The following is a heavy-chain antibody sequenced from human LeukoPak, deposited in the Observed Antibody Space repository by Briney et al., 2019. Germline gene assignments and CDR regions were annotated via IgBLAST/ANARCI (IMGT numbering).Heavy chain of an antibody. D-gene: IGHD3-10*01. Sequence: GRSLRLSCAASGFTFSSYAMSWVRQAPGKGLEWVSYISSSGSTIYYADSVKGRFTISRDNAKNSLYLQMNSLRAEDTAVYYCARDRQYRDYYGSGTNWFDPWGQGTLVTVSS. CDR3: ARDRQYRDYYGSGTNWFDP. V-gene: IGHV3-48*04. CDR1: GFTFSSYA. J-gene: IGHJ5*02. CDR2: ISSSGSTI.